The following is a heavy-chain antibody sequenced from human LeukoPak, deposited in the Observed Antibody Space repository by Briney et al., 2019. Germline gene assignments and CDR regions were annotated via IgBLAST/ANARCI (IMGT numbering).Heavy chain of an antibody. CDR2: IKQDGSEK. J-gene: IGHJ4*02. V-gene: IGHV3-7*01. Sequence: GGSLRLSCAASGFTFSSYAMSWVRQAPGKGLEWVANIKQDGSEKYYVDSVKGRFTISRDNAKNSLYLQMNSLRPEDTAVYYCTREHLEWPLDYWGQGTLVTVSS. CDR3: TREHLEWPLDY. CDR1: GFTFSSYA. D-gene: IGHD3-3*01.